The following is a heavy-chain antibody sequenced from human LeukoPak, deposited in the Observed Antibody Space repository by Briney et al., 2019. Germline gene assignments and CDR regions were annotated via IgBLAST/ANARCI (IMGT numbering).Heavy chain of an antibody. CDR3: AKGSGYSSSWYYFDY. CDR1: GFTFDDYA. CDR2: ISWNSGSI. Sequence: GGSLRLSCAASGFTFDDYAMHWVRQAPGKGLKWVSGISWNSGSIGYADSVKGRFTISRDNAKHSLYLQMNSLRAEDTALYYCAKGSGYSSSWYYFDYWGQGTLVTVSS. J-gene: IGHJ4*02. D-gene: IGHD6-13*01. V-gene: IGHV3-9*01.